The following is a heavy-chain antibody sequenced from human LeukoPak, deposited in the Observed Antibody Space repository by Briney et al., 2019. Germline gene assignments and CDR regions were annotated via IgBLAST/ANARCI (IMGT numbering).Heavy chain of an antibody. CDR3: AKSRLRYFDWCDY. J-gene: IGHJ4*02. Sequence: GGSLRLSCAASGFTFSTYSMTWVRQAPGKGLEWVAFIRYDGSNKYYADSVKGRFTISRDNPKNTLYLQMNSLRAEDTAVYYCAKSRLRYFDWCDYWGQGTLVTVSS. V-gene: IGHV3-30*02. CDR2: IRYDGSNK. CDR1: GFTFSTYS. D-gene: IGHD3-9*01.